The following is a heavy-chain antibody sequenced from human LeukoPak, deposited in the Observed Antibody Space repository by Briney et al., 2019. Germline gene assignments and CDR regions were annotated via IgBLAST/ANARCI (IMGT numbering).Heavy chain of an antibody. CDR1: GGSISSSSYY. V-gene: IGHV4-39*01. J-gene: IGHJ4*02. CDR2: IYYSGST. Sequence: PSETLSLTCTVPGGSISSSSYYWGWIRQPPGKGLEWIGSIYYSGSTYYNPSLKSRVTISVDTSKNQFSLKLSSVTAADTAVYYCASPPGIAAAGLFDYWGQGTLVTVSS. D-gene: IGHD6-13*01. CDR3: ASPPGIAAAGLFDY.